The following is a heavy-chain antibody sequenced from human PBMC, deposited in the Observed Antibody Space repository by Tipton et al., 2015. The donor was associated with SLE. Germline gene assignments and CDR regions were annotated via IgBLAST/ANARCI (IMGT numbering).Heavy chain of an antibody. CDR2: IYTSGGT. CDR1: GGSISSHY. J-gene: IGHJ3*02. D-gene: IGHD3-10*01. Sequence: TLSLTCTVSGGSISSHYWSWIRQPPGKGLEWIGRIYTSGGTNYNPSLKSRVTMSVDTSKNQFSLKLSSVTAADTAVYYCARVRFGELYVSLAFDIWGQGTMVTVSS. CDR3: ARVRFGELYVSLAFDI. V-gene: IGHV4-4*07.